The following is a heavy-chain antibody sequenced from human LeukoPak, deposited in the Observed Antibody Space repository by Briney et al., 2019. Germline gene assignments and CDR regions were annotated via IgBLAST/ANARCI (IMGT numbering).Heavy chain of an antibody. Sequence: ASVKVSCKASGYTFTGYYMHWVRQAPGQGLEWMGWINPNSGGTNYAQKFQGRVTMTRDTSISTAYMELSRLRSDDTAVYYCARDWTEIWFGEFSWFDPWGQGTLVTVSS. CDR2: INPNSGGT. CDR1: GYTFTGYY. V-gene: IGHV1-2*02. CDR3: ARDWTEIWFGEFSWFDP. D-gene: IGHD3-10*01. J-gene: IGHJ5*02.